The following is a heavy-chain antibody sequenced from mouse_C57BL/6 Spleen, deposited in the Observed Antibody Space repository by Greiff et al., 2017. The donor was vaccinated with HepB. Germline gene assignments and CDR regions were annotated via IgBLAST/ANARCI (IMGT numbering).Heavy chain of an antibody. V-gene: IGHV2-5*01. Sequence: VQRVESGPGLVQPSQSLSITCTVSGFSLTSYGVHWVRQSPGKGLEWLGVIWRGGSTDYNAAFMSRLSITKDNSKSQVFFKMNSLQADDTAIYYCAKSEDRGYGLMDYWGQGTSVTVSS. CDR1: GFSLTSYG. J-gene: IGHJ4*01. D-gene: IGHD2-10*02. CDR3: AKSEDRGYGLMDY. CDR2: IWRGGST.